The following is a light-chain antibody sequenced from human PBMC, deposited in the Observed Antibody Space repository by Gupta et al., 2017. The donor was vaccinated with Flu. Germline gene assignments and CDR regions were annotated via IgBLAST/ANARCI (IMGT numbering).Light chain of an antibody. J-gene: IGLJ1*01. CDR3: SSYAGTNYV. V-gene: IGLV2-8*01. CDR2: EVS. CDR1: SSDVGGYKY. Sequence: QSALTQPPSASGSPGQSVTISCTGTSSDVGGYKYVSWYQQHPGKAPKLMIYEVSKRPSGVPDRFSGSKSGNTASLTVSGLQPEDEADYYCSSYAGTNYVFGTGTKVTVL.